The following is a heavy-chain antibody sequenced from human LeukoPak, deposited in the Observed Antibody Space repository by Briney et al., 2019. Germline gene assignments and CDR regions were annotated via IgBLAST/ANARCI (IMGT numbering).Heavy chain of an antibody. D-gene: IGHD4-23*01. J-gene: IGHJ5*02. CDR1: GFTFSSYA. CDR3: AKWNRMTTVVKGWFDP. V-gene: IGHV3-23*01. Sequence: PGGSLRLSCAASGFTFSSYAMSWVRQAPGKGLEGVSAISGSGGSTFYADSVKGRFTISRDNSKNTLYLQMNSLRAEDTAVYYCAKWNRMTTVVKGWFDPWGQGTLVTVSS. CDR2: ISGSGGST.